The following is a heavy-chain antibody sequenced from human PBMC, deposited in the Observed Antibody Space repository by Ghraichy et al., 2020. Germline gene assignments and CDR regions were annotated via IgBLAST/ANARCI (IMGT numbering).Heavy chain of an antibody. V-gene: IGHV3-21*01. CDR3: ARSNIVVVPAARAYYYYMDV. CDR1: GFTFSSYS. J-gene: IGHJ6*03. CDR2: ISSSSSYI. Sequence: LSLTCAASGFTFSSYSMNWVRQAPGKGLEWVSSISSSSSYIYYADSVKGRFTISRDNAKNSLYLQMNSLRAEDTAVYYCARSNIVVVPAARAYYYYMDVWGKGTTVTVSS. D-gene: IGHD2-2*01.